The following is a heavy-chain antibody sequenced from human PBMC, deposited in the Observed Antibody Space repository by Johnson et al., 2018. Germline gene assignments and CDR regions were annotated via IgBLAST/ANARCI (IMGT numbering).Heavy chain of an antibody. V-gene: IGHV3-23*01. J-gene: IGHJ6*03. CDR2: ISGNGHST. CDR1: GFTFSTYG. CDR3: AKDHDTSGDPSYYMDV. Sequence: VQLQESGGGLVQPGGSLRLSCGASGFTFSTYGMYWVRQAPLKGLEWVSGISGNGHSTYYADSGKGRFTMSRDKSKNTLYLKMSSLRVEDTAVYNCAKDHDTSGDPSYYMDVWGKGTTVTGSS. D-gene: IGHD3-22*01.